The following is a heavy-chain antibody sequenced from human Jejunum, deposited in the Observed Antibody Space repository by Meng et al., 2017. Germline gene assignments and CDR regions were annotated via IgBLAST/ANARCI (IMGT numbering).Heavy chain of an antibody. CDR3: ARDLYYVSGSYYNRKSLDV. Sequence: GGSLRLSCAASGFTFSDYYMSWIRQAPGKGLEWLSYISTSGGTIYYADSVKGRITISRDNAKNSLYLQVNSLRAEDTAVYYCARDLYYVSGSYYNRKSLDVWGQGTTVTVSS. V-gene: IGHV3-11*01. CDR2: ISTSGGTI. J-gene: IGHJ6*02. CDR1: GFTFSDYY. D-gene: IGHD3-10*01.